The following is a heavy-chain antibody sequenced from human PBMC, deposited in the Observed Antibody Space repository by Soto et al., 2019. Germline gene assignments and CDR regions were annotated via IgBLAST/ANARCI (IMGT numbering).Heavy chain of an antibody. CDR1: GYTFTSYD. CDR2: MNPNSGNT. CDR3: ARTEVPADYYYYGMDV. V-gene: IGHV1-8*01. D-gene: IGHD2-2*01. Sequence: ASVKVSCKASGYTFTSYDINWVRQATGQGLEWMGWMNPNSGNTGYAQKFQGRVTMTRNTSISTAYMELSSLRSEDTAVYYCARTEVPADYYYYGMDVWGQGTTVTVSS. J-gene: IGHJ6*02.